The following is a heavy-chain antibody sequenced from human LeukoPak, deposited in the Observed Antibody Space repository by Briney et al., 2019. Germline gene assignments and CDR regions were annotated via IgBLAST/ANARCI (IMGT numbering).Heavy chain of an antibody. J-gene: IGHJ4*02. CDR2: ITDGGST. D-gene: IGHD4-17*01. CDR3: AKEIYGDPIWIDY. CDR1: GFTFSNYA. Sequence: GGSLRLSCITSGFTFSNYAMSWVRQAPGQGLEWVSAITDGGSTYYADSVKGRFTISRGNSKNTLYLQMNSLRAEDTAVYYCAKEIYGDPIWIDYWGQGTLVTVSS. V-gene: IGHV3-23*01.